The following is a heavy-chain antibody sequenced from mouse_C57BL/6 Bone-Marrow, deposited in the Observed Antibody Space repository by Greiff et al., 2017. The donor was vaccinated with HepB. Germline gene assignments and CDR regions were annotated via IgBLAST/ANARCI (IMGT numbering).Heavy chain of an antibody. CDR2: IDPETGGT. V-gene: IGHV1-15*01. D-gene: IGHD2-3*01. CDR3: TRSDDGYYRYWFAY. J-gene: IGHJ3*01. Sequence: VQLQESGAELVRPGASVTLSCKASGYTFTDYEMHWVKQTPVHGLEWIGAIDPETGGTAYNQKFKGKAILTADKSSSTAYMELSSLTSEDSAVYSCTRSDDGYYRYWFAYWGQGTLVTVSA. CDR1: GYTFTDYE.